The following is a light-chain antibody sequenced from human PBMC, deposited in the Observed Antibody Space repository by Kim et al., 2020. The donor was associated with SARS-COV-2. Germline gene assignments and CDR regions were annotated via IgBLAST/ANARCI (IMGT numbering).Light chain of an antibody. CDR3: SSYAISGIVV. Sequence: GQSFTISCTGTASDIGSYNRVSWYQQPPGTAPKLIIYEVTNRPSGVPDRFSGSKSGNTASLTISGLRPEDEADYYCSSYAISGIVVFGGGTQLTVL. J-gene: IGLJ2*01. CDR2: EVT. V-gene: IGLV2-18*02. CDR1: ASDIGSYNR.